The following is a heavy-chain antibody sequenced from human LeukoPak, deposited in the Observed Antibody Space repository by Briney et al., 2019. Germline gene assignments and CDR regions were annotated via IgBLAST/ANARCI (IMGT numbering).Heavy chain of an antibody. CDR2: IYSGGST. D-gene: IGHD3-3*01. CDR3: AREGLEYYDFWSGSVYGMDV. CDR1: GFTVSSNY. V-gene: IGHV3-53*01. J-gene: IGHJ6*02. Sequence: PGGSLRLSCAASGFTVSSNYMSWVRQAPGKGLEWVSVIYSGGSTYYADSVKGRFTISRDNSKNTLYLQMNSLRAEDTAVYCCAREGLEYYDFWSGSVYGMDVWGQGTTVTVSS.